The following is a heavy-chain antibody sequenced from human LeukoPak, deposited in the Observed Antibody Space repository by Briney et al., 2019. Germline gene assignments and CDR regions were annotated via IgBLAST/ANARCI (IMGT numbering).Heavy chain of an antibody. D-gene: IGHD3-22*01. J-gene: IGHJ5*02. CDR3: ARALQTYYYDSSGYLNRFDP. CDR2: ISSSSSTI. CDR1: GFTFSSYS. Sequence: GGSLRLSCAASGFTFSSYSMNWVRQAPGKGLEWVSYISSSSSTIYYADSVKGRSTISRDNAKNSLYLQMNSLRAEDTAVYYCARALQTYYYDSSGYLNRFDPWGQGTLVTVSS. V-gene: IGHV3-48*01.